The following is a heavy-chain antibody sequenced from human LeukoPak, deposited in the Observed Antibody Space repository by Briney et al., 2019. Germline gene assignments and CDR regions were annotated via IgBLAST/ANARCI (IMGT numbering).Heavy chain of an antibody. J-gene: IGHJ4*02. CDR1: GFTFSSYG. CDR3: ARALNLLDPVTLDY. D-gene: IGHD1-1*01. Sequence: GGSLRLSCAASGFTFSSYGMSWVRQAPGKGLEWVSAISGSGGSTYYADSVKGRFTISRDNSKNTLYLQMNSLRAEDTAVYYCARALNLLDPVTLDYWGQGTLVTVSS. V-gene: IGHV3-23*01. CDR2: ISGSGGST.